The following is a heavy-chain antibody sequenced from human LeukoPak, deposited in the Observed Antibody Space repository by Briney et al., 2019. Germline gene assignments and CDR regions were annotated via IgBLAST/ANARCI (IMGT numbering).Heavy chain of an antibody. CDR2: ISGSGGST. CDR3: ARGIRVSSGSPDY. J-gene: IGHJ4*02. V-gene: IGHV3-23*01. CDR1: GFTFSSYG. Sequence: GGSLRLSCAASGFTFSSYGMSWVRRAPGKGLEWVSAISGSGGSTYYADSVKGRFTISRDNAKNSLYLQMNSLRAEDTAVYYCARGIRVSSGSPDYWGQGTLVTVSS. D-gene: IGHD3-22*01.